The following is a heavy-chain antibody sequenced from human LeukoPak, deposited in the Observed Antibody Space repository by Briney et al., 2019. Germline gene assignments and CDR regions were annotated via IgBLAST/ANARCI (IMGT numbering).Heavy chain of an antibody. Sequence: SETQSLTCTVSGGSISSYYWSWIRQPAGKGLEWIGRIYTSGSTNYNPSLKSRVTMSVDTSKNQFSLNLSSVTAADTAVFYCARDRTMVRGEGAFDIWGQGTMVTVSS. CDR1: GGSISSYY. CDR3: ARDRTMVRGEGAFDI. J-gene: IGHJ3*02. D-gene: IGHD3-10*01. V-gene: IGHV4-4*07. CDR2: IYTSGST.